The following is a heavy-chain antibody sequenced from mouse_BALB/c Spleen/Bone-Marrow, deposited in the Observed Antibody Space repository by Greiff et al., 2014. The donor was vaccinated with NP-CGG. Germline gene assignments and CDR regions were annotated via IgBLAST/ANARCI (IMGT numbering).Heavy chain of an antibody. CDR1: GYAISSYW. J-gene: IGHJ2*01. CDR3: ARGRGWYLDY. V-gene: IGHV1-80*01. CDR2: IYPGGGDT. D-gene: IGHD2-3*01. Sequence: QVQLQQPGAELVRPGSSVKISCKASGYAISSYWMNWVKQRPGQGLEWIGQIYPGGGDTNYNGKFKGKATLTADKSSSTAYMQISSLTSEDSAVYFCARGRGWYLDYWGQGTTLTVSS.